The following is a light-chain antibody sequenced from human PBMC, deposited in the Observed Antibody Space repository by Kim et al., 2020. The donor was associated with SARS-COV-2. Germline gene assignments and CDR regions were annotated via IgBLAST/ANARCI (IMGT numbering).Light chain of an antibody. Sequence: RATISCKSSQGLLYSSNNTIYLAWYQQKPGQPPKLLIYGAFTRQYGVPDRFSGSGSGTDFTLTISSLQAEDVAVYYCQQYYSSPYTFGQGTKLEI. J-gene: IGKJ2*01. CDR3: QQYYSSPYT. CDR1: QGLLYSSNNTIY. V-gene: IGKV4-1*01. CDR2: GAF.